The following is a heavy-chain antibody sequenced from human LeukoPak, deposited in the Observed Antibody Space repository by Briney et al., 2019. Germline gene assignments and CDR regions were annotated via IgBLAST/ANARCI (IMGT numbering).Heavy chain of an antibody. J-gene: IGHJ4*02. D-gene: IGHD5-24*01. Sequence: SGGSLRLSCAASGFTFSSYWMHWVRQAPGKGLVWVSRINSDGSSTSYADSVKGRFTVSRDNSKNMVFLQMNSLRAEDTAIYYCAKDDAYLQYDDWGQGTLVTVSS. V-gene: IGHV3-74*01. CDR1: GFTFSSYW. CDR2: INSDGSST. CDR3: AKDDAYLQYDD.